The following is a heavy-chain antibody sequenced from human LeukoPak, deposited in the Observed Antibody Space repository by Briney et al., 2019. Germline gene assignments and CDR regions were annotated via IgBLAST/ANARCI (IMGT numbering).Heavy chain of an antibody. V-gene: IGHV3-53*01. CDR3: ASGPYTSSSLDY. D-gene: IGHD6-13*01. CDR2: IYGDGST. CDR1: GFNFANHA. J-gene: IGHJ4*02. Sequence: GGSLRLSCAASGFNFANHAMSWVRQTLGEGLEWVSIIYGDGSTSYADSVKGRFTISRDNSKNTLYLQMNSLRAEDTAVYYCASGPYTSSSLDYWGQGTLVTVSS.